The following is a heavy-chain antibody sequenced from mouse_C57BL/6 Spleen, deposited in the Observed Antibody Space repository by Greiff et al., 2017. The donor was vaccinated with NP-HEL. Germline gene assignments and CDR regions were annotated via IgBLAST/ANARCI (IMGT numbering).Heavy chain of an antibody. J-gene: IGHJ2*01. CDR2: ISDGGSYT. D-gene: IGHD2-4*01. CDR3: ARDSLTMIPDY. CDR1: GFTFSSYA. Sequence: DVKLQESGGGLVKPGGSLKLSCAASGFTFSSYAMSWVRQTPEKRLEWVATISDGGSYTYYPDNVKGRFTISRDNAKNNLYLQMSHLKSEDTAMYYCARDSLTMIPDYWGQGTTLTVSS. V-gene: IGHV5-4*01.